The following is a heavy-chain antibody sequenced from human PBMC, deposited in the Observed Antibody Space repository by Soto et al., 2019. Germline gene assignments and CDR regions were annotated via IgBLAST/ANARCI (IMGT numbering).Heavy chain of an antibody. CDR1: GGSISSSSW. Sequence: SETLSLTCAVSGGSISSSSWWSWVRQPPGKGLEWIGEIYHSGSTNYNPSLKSRVTISVDKSKNQFSLKLSSVTAADTAVYYCARLAVAGYYFDYWGQGTLVPSPQ. CDR2: IYHSGST. J-gene: IGHJ4*02. V-gene: IGHV4-4*02. CDR3: ARLAVAGYYFDY. D-gene: IGHD6-19*01.